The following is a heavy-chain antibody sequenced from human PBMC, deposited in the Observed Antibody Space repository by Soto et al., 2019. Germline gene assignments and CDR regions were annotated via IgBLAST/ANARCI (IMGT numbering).Heavy chain of an antibody. D-gene: IGHD3-3*01. CDR3: ARDKRITIFGVVIEGDPTDYYGMDV. J-gene: IGHJ6*02. V-gene: IGHV4-30-4*08. Sequence: SETLSLTCTASGGSMISYYWSWIRQPPGKGLEWIGYIYYSGSTYYNPSLKSRVTISVDTSKNQFSLKLSSVTAADTAVYYCARDKRITIFGVVIEGDPTDYYGMDVWGQGTTVTVSS. CDR1: GGSMISYY. CDR2: IYYSGST.